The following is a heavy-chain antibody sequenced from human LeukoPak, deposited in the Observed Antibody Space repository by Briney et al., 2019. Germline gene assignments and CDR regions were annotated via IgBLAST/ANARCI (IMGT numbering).Heavy chain of an antibody. J-gene: IGHJ3*02. Sequence: PSETLSLTCTVSGGSISSYYWSWIRQPPGKGLEWIGYIYYSGSTNYNPSLKSRVTISVDTSKNQFSLKLSSVTAADTAVYYCARVFNWQPDAFDIWGQGTMVTVSS. D-gene: IGHD5-24*01. CDR3: ARVFNWQPDAFDI. CDR1: GGSISSYY. V-gene: IGHV4-59*01. CDR2: IYYSGST.